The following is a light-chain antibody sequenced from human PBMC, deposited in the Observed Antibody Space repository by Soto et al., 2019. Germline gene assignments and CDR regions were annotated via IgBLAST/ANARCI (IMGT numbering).Light chain of an antibody. CDR2: WAS. CDR1: QSVLYSSNNKNY. V-gene: IGKV4-1*01. CDR3: QQYYSTPPT. J-gene: IGKJ1*01. Sequence: DIVITQSPYSLAVSLFEGATINCKSSQSVLYSSNNKNYLAWYQQKPGQPPKLLIYWASTRESGVPDRFSGSGSGTDFTLTISSLQAEDVAVYYCQQYYSTPPTFGQGTKVDIK.